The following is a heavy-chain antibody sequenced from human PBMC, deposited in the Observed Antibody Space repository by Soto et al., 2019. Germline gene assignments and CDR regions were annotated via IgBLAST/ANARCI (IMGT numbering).Heavy chain of an antibody. CDR3: AHRHAQQQLVSEGFDP. CDR2: IYWDDDK. D-gene: IGHD6-13*01. Sequence: QITLKESGPTLVKPTQTLTLTCTFSGFSLSTSGGGVGWIRQPPGKALEWLALIYWDDDKRYSPSLKNRPTIXXDTSKNQVVLTMTNMDPLDTATYYCAHRHAQQQLVSEGFDPWGQGTLVTVSS. J-gene: IGHJ5*02. CDR1: GFSLSTSGGG. V-gene: IGHV2-5*02.